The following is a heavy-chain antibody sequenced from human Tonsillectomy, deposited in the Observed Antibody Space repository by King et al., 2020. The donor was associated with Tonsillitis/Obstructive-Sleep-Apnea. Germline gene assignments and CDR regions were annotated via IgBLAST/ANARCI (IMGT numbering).Heavy chain of an antibody. CDR3: AKGEGATRYNRLDS. CDR2: ITWNSGSI. CDR1: GFTFDDYA. J-gene: IGHJ5*01. Sequence: VQLVESGGGLVRPGRSLRLSCAASGFTFDDYAMHWVRQAPGKGLEWGSGITWNSGSIAYADSVKGRFTISRDNARNSLYLQMNSLRPEDTALYYCAKGEGATRYNRLDSWGQGTLVTVSS. V-gene: IGHV3-9*01. D-gene: IGHD1-26*01.